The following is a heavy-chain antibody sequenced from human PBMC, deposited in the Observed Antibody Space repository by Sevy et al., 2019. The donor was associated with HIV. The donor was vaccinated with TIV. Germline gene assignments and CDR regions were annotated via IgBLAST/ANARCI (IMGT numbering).Heavy chain of an antibody. CDR3: ARRRGNFWSGYHHNYYYYGMDV. CDR2: ISAYNGNT. V-gene: IGHV1-18*01. CDR1: GYTFTSYG. J-gene: IGHJ6*02. D-gene: IGHD3-3*01. Sequence: ASVNVSCKASGYTFTSYGISWVRQAPGQGLEWMGWISAYNGNTNYAQKLQGRVTMTTDTSTSTAYMELRSLRSDDTAVYYCARRRGNFWSGYHHNYYYYGMDVWGQGTTVTVSS.